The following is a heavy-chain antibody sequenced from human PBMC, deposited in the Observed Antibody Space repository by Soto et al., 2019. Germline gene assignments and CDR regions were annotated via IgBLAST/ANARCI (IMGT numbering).Heavy chain of an antibody. CDR3: AKAPRIYSSGWYEY. D-gene: IGHD6-19*01. V-gene: IGHV3-15*01. CDR2: IKRQAERGAT. J-gene: IGHJ4*02. Sequence: PGGSLRLSCAASGFTFSNAWMSWVRQVPGKGLEWVGRIKRQAERGATYYAAAVNGRFNISRDDSKDTLYLQMNSLKTEDTAVYYCAKAPRIYSSGWYEYWGQGTLVTVSS. CDR1: GFTFSNAW.